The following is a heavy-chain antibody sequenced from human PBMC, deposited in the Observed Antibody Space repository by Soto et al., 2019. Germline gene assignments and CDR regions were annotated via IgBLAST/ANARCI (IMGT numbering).Heavy chain of an antibody. Sequence: SETLSLTCTVSGGSISGYYWSWIRQPPGKGLEWIGYMYNTGSTVYNPSFKSRVTISVDTSNNQFSLNVNSVTAADTAVYYCARGMTTVTTLDYWGQGTLVTVSS. D-gene: IGHD4-4*01. V-gene: IGHV4-59*12. CDR2: MYNTGST. J-gene: IGHJ4*02. CDR3: ARGMTTVTTLDY. CDR1: GGSISGYY.